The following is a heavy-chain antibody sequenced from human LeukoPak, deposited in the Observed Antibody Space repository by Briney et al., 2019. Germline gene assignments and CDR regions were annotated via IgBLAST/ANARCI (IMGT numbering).Heavy chain of an antibody. J-gene: IGHJ3*02. V-gene: IGHV3-23*01. CDR2: LSGSGGST. CDR1: GFTFSNYA. D-gene: IGHD6-25*01. CDR3: ARRSAAKDAFDI. Sequence: GGSLRLSCAASGFTFSNYAMSWVRQAPGKGLEWVSSLSGSGGSTYHADSVKGRFTISRDNSKNTLYLQMNSLRAEDTAVYYCARRSAAKDAFDIWGQGTMVTVSS.